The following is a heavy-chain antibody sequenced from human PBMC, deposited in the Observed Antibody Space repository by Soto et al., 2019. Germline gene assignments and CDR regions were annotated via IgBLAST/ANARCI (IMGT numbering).Heavy chain of an antibody. CDR3: ATRTAATGRYHLDS. CDR1: GFNVSRNY. Sequence: GSLRLSCAASGFNVSRNYMNWIRQAPGKGLEWVALVFTDDNKFYADSVKGRFTISRDSSKNTLSLQMNSLRVEDTAVYYCATRTAATGRYHLDSWGQGTLVTVSS. V-gene: IGHV3-53*01. J-gene: IGHJ4*02. D-gene: IGHD6-13*01. CDR2: VFTDDNK.